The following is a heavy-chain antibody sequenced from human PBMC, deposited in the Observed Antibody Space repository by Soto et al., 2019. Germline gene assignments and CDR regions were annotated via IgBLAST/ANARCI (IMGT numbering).Heavy chain of an antibody. Sequence: QVQLQESGPGLVKPSQTLSHTCTVTGVSISTGGYYWTWIRQHPGKGLEWIGNIRYSGSTNYNSSLKSRLTISVDKSKNQFSLKLSSVTAADTAVYYCARDKDYGFDFWGQGTLVTVSS. CDR2: IRYSGST. CDR3: ARDKDYGFDF. D-gene: IGHD3-10*01. CDR1: GVSISTGGYY. J-gene: IGHJ4*02. V-gene: IGHV4-31*03.